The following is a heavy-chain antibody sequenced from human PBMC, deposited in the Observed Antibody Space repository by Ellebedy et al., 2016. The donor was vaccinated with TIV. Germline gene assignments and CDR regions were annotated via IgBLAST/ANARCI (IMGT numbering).Heavy chain of an antibody. CDR2: INSSGGST. V-gene: IGHV1-46*02. J-gene: IGHJ4*02. CDR1: GYTFYTYD. D-gene: IGHD3-10*01. CDR3: ARRGVPGSFDY. Sequence: AASVKVSCKASGYTFYTYDMHWVRQAPGQGLEWMGTINSSGGSTSYAQKFQGTVTMTRDTSTSTVYMELSSLRSEDTAVYYCARRGVPGSFDYWGQGTLVTVSS.